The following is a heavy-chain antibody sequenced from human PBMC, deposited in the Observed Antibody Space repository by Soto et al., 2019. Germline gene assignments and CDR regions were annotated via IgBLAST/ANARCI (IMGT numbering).Heavy chain of an antibody. Sequence: PVKVSCKASGGTFSSYAISWVRQAPGQGLEWMGGIIPIFGTANYAQKFQGRVTITADESTSTAYMELSSLRSEDTAVYYCGETGTTGYYGMDVWGQGTTVTVSS. CDR1: GGTFSSYA. CDR3: GETGTTGYYGMDV. D-gene: IGHD1-7*01. CDR2: IIPIFGTA. V-gene: IGHV1-69*13. J-gene: IGHJ6*02.